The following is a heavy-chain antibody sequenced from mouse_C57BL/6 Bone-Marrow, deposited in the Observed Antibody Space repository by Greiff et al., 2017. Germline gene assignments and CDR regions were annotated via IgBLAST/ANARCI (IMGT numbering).Heavy chain of an antibody. D-gene: IGHD2-14*01. J-gene: IGHJ4*01. CDR1: GFSLTSYA. Sequence: QVQLKESGPGLVAPSQSLSITCTVSGFSLTSYAISWVRQPPGKGLEWLGVIWTGGGTNYNSALNARLSISKDNSKSQVFLKMNSLQTDDTARYYCARKERRVMGTTWEYAMGYRGQGTSVTVSS. CDR3: ARKERRVMGTTWEYAMGY. CDR2: IWTGGGT. V-gene: IGHV2-9-1*01.